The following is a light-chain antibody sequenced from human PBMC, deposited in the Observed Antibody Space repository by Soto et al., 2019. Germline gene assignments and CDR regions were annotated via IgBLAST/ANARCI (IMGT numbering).Light chain of an antibody. V-gene: IGLV2-14*01. J-gene: IGLJ1*01. CDR3: SSYTSSSSYV. CDR2: DVS. Sequence: SALTKPAAVSRSPGQSIAISCHGTSSDVGTYNSVSWYQQYPGKAPKLMIHDVSNRPSGVSDRFSGSKSGNTASLTISGLQSEDEADYYCSSYTSSSSYVFGSGTKVTVL. CDR1: SSDVGTYNS.